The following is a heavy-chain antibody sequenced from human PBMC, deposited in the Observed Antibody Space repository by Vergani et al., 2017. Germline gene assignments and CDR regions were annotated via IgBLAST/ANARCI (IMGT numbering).Heavy chain of an antibody. D-gene: IGHD2-2*02. CDR1: GFTFDDYA. CDR2: ISWNRGSI. J-gene: IGHJ3*02. V-gene: IGHV3-9*01. CDR3: AKDRHERVVVVPAAILSAFDI. Sequence: EVQLVESGGGLVQPGRSLRLSCAASGFTFDDYAMHWVRQAPGKGLEWVSGISWNRGSIGYADSVKGRFTISRDNAKNSLYLQMNSLRAEDTALYYCAKDRHERVVVVPAAILSAFDIWGQGTMVTVSS.